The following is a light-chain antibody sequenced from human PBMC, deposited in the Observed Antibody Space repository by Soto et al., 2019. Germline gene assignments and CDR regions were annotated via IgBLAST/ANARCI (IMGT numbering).Light chain of an antibody. V-gene: IGLV1-44*01. CDR3: AAWDESLKAML. CDR2: SNA. Sequence: QSVLTQPPSASGTPGQTVTISCSGSGSNIGENAVNWYQHLPGTAPQLLIYSNALRPSGVPHRFSGSKSGTAGSLAISGLQSEDEDHYYCAAWDESLKAMLFGGGTKVTVL. J-gene: IGLJ3*02. CDR1: GSNIGENA.